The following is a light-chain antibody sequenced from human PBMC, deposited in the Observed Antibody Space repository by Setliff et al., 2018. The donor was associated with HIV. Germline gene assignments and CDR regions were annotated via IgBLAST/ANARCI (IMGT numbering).Light chain of an antibody. V-gene: IGLV2-14*03. Sequence: QSVLTQPASVSGSPVQSITTSCTGTSSDIGSSNFVSWYQQHPGKAPKVMIYNVDKRPSGVSNRFSGSKSGNTAALTISGLQTEDEADYYCSSYSISNLYVVATGTKVTVL. CDR2: NVD. CDR3: SSYSISNLYV. CDR1: SSDIGSSNF. J-gene: IGLJ1*01.